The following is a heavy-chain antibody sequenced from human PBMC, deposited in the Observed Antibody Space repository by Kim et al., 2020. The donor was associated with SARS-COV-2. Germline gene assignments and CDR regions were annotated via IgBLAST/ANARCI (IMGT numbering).Heavy chain of an antibody. V-gene: IGHV3-23*01. CDR3: AKGWVEQQLVQDYFDY. J-gene: IGHJ4*02. CDR1: GFTFSSYA. CDR2: ISGSGGST. Sequence: GGSLRLSCAASGFTFSSYAMSWVRQAPGKGLEWVSAISGSGGSTYYADSVKGRFTISRDNSKNTLYLQMNSLRAEDTAVYYCAKGWVEQQLVQDYFDYWGQGTLVTVSS. D-gene: IGHD6-13*01.